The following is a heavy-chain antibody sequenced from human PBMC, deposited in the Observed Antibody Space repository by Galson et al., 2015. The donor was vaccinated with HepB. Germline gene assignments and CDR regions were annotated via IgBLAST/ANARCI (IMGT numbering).Heavy chain of an antibody. D-gene: IGHD6-19*01. J-gene: IGHJ4*02. V-gene: IGHV1-3*01. CDR2: INAGNGNT. CDR1: GYTFTSYA. CDR3: ARDFSSGWYAAFDY. Sequence: SVKVSCKASGYTFTSYAMHWVRQAPGQRLEWMGWINAGNGNTKYSQKFQGRVTITRDTSASTAYMELSSLRSEDTAVYYCARDFSSGWYAAFDYWGQGTLVTVSS.